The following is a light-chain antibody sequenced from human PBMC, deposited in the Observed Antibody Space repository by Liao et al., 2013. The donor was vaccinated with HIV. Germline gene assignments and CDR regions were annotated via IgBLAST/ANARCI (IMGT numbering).Light chain of an antibody. Sequence: SYELTQPPSVSVSPGQTASITCSGDKLGDKYACWYQQKPGQSPVVVIYQDFLRPSGIPERFSAPNSGNTATLTISGTQPMDEADYYCQAWDSNTVVFGGGTKLTVL. CDR1: KLGDKY. V-gene: IGLV3-1*01. CDR2: QDF. CDR3: QAWDSNTVV. J-gene: IGLJ2*01.